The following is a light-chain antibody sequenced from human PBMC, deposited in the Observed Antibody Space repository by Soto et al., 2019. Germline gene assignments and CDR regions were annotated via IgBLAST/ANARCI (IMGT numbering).Light chain of an antibody. V-gene: IGKV1-9*01. Sequence: IQLTQSPSFLSASVGDRVTITCRASQGISSYLAWYQQKPGKAPKLLIYAASTLQSGVPSRFSGSGSGTEFTLTISSLQPEDFATYYCQQLNSYPLTFGQGTRRRL. CDR1: QGISSY. CDR2: AAS. J-gene: IGKJ5*01. CDR3: QQLNSYPLT.